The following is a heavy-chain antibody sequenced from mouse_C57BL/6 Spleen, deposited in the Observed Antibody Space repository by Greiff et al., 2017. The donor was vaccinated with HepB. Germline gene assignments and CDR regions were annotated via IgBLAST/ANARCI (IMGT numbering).Heavy chain of an antibody. CDR2: ISSGSSTI. V-gene: IGHV5-17*01. CDR3: ARPTYYYGPFDY. D-gene: IGHD1-1*01. Sequence: EVMLVESGGGLVKPGGSLKLSCAASGFTFSDYGMHWVRQAPEKGLEWVAYISSGSSTIYYADTVKGRFTISRDNAKNTLFLQMTSLRSEDTAMYYCARPTYYYGPFDYWGQGTTLTVSS. CDR1: GFTFSDYG. J-gene: IGHJ2*01.